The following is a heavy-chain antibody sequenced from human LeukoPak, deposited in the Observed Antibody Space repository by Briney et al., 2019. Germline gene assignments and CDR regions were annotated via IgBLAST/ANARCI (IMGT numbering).Heavy chain of an antibody. V-gene: IGHV4-39*07. Sequence: SETLSLTCTVSGGSISSSSYYWGWIRQPSGKGPEWIGSIYYRGSTYYNPSLKSRVTISVDTSKNQFSLKLSSVTAADTAVYYCARRPSGFDPWGQGTLVTVSS. CDR2: IYYRGST. J-gene: IGHJ5*02. D-gene: IGHD3-10*01. CDR3: ARRPSGFDP. CDR1: GGSISSSSYY.